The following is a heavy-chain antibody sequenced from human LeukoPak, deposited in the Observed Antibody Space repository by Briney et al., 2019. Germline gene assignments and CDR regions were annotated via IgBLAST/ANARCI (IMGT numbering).Heavy chain of an antibody. CDR2: IYYSGST. V-gene: IGHV4-59*04. Sequence: SETLSLTCTVSGGSISSYYWSWIRQPPGMGLEWIGSIYYSGSTYYNPSLEGRLTMSVDTSKTQFSLKLSSVTATDTAVYYCARHPYYYYYMDVWGKGTTVTVSS. CDR1: GGSISSYY. CDR3: ARHPYYYYYMDV. J-gene: IGHJ6*03.